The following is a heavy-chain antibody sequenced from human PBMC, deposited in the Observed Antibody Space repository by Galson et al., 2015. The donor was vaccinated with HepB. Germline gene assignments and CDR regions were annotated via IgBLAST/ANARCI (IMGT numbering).Heavy chain of an antibody. CDR1: GGSVSSGSYY. J-gene: IGHJ6*02. V-gene: IGHV4-61*01. CDR3: ARDRGLGYYYSYGMDV. D-gene: IGHD3/OR15-3a*01. Sequence: SETLSLTCTVSGGSVSSGSYYWSWIRQPPGRGLEWIGDIYYSGSTNYNPSLKSRVTISVDTSKNQFSLKLSSVTAADTAVYYCARDRGLGYYYSYGMDVWGQGTTVTVSS. CDR2: IYYSGST.